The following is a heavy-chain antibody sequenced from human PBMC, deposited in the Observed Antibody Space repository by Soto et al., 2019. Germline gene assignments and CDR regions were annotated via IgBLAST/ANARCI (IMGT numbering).Heavy chain of an antibody. Sequence: QVQLVESGGGVVQPGRSLRLSCAASGFTFSSYAMHWVRQAPGKGLEGVAVISYDGRNKNHADTVKGRFTISRDNFKNTLYLQMNSLRAEDTAVYYCARGYDFWSGYYYPYGMDVWGQGTTVTVSS. CDR3: ARGYDFWSGYYYPYGMDV. V-gene: IGHV3-30*04. J-gene: IGHJ6*02. D-gene: IGHD3-3*01. CDR1: GFTFSSYA. CDR2: ISYDGRNK.